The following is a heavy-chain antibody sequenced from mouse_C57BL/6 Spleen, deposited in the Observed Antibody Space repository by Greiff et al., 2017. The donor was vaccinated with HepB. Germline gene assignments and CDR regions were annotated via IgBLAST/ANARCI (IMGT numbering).Heavy chain of an antibody. CDR2: IDPSDSET. Sequence: VQLQQPGAELVRPGSSVKLSCKASGYTFTSYWMHWVKQRPIQGLEWIGNIDPSDSETHYNQKFKDKATLTVDKSSSTAYMQLSSLTSEDSAVYYCARQGNYYGSGGFAYWGQGTLVTVSA. V-gene: IGHV1-52*01. D-gene: IGHD1-1*01. CDR3: ARQGNYYGSGGFAY. CDR1: GYTFTSYW. J-gene: IGHJ3*01.